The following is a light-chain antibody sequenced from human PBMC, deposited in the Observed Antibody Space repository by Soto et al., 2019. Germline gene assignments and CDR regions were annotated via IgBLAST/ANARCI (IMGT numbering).Light chain of an antibody. CDR3: QQRSNWPMYT. J-gene: IGKJ2*01. V-gene: IGKV3-11*01. Sequence: EVVLTQSPATLSLSPGERATLSCRASQSVTSHLAWYQQKPGQAPSLLRYDASNRATGIPARFSGSGSGTDFTPTINSLEPADFAVYYCQQRSNWPMYTFGQGTKVDIK. CDR1: QSVTSH. CDR2: DAS.